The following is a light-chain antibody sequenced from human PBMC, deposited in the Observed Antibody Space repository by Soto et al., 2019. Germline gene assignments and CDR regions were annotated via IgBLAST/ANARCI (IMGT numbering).Light chain of an antibody. J-gene: IGKJ1*01. CDR3: QQSYRTPLT. Sequence: DIQMTQSPSSLSASVGDRVTITCRASQSISMYLNWYQQKPGNAPKLLIYAASSLQSGVPSRFSGGGSETDCTLTIRSLQPEDFATYYCQQSYRTPLTFGQGTKVDIK. V-gene: IGKV1-39*01. CDR1: QSISMY. CDR2: AAS.